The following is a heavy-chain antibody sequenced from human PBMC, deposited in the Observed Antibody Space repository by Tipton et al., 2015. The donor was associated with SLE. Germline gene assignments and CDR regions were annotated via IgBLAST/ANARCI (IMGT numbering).Heavy chain of an antibody. V-gene: IGHV4-31*02. CDR1: GGSIRSGGYC. J-gene: IGHJ6*02. Sequence: LRLSCTVSGGSIRSGGYCWSWIRQHPGKGLEWIGYIYYSGSTYYNPSLKSRVTISVDTSKNQFSLKLSSVTAADTAVYYCASREYDFWSGIPYYYGMDVWGQGTTVTVSS. D-gene: IGHD3-3*01. CDR2: IYYSGST. CDR3: ASREYDFWSGIPYYYGMDV.